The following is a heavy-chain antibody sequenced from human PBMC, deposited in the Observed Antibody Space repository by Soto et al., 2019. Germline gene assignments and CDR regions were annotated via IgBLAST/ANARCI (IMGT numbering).Heavy chain of an antibody. CDR2: IYYSGST. V-gene: IGHV4-39*01. J-gene: IGHJ5*02. D-gene: IGHD3-10*01. Sequence: SETMSLTCTVSGGSISSSSYYWGWIRQPPGKGLEWIGSIYYSGSTYYNPSLKSRVTISVDTSKNQFSLKLSSVTAADTAVYYCARHLILSHVLLWFGEFIPWGQGTLVTVSS. CDR3: ARHLILSHVLLWFGEFIP. CDR1: GGSISSSSYY.